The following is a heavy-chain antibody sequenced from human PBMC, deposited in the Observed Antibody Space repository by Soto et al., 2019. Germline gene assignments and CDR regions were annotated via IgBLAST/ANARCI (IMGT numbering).Heavy chain of an antibody. Sequence: LSLTCTVSGVSISSGDYYWSWILQPPGKGLEWIGYIYYSGSTYYNPSLKSRVTISVDTSKNQFSLKLSSVTAADTAVYYCARVTAGTVDYFDYWGQGTLVTVSS. CDR2: IYYSGST. CDR3: ARVTAGTVDYFDY. D-gene: IGHD6-13*01. V-gene: IGHV4-30-4*01. CDR1: GVSISSGDYY. J-gene: IGHJ4*02.